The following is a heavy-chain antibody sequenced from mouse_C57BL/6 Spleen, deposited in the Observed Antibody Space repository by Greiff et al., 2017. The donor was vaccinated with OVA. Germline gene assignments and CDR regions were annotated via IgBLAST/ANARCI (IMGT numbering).Heavy chain of an antibody. D-gene: IGHD1-1*01. Sequence: DVMLVESGGGLVQPGGSMKLSCVASGFTFSNYWMNWVRQSPEKGLEWVAQIRLKSDNYATHYAESVKGRFTISRDDSKSIVYLQMNNLRAEDTVIYYCTGLGLLLYAMDYWGQGTSVTVSS. J-gene: IGHJ4*01. V-gene: IGHV6-3*01. CDR3: TGLGLLLYAMDY. CDR2: IRLKSDNYAT. CDR1: GFTFSNYW.